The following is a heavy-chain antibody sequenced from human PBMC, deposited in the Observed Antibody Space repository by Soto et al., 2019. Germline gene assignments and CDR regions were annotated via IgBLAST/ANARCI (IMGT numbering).Heavy chain of an antibody. CDR3: AKARGSSPRWGYAYLVV. J-gene: IGHJ6*03. V-gene: IGHV3-23*01. CDR2: VGGNSVST. CDR1: GFTFSSSA. D-gene: IGHD6-6*01. Sequence: EVRLLESGGDLIQPGWSLRLSCAASGFTFSSSAMSWVRQAPDKGLAWVSAVGGNSVSTFYADSVKGRFTISKDSSNNTLFLQMNSVRAEDTAVYYCAKARGSSPRWGYAYLVVGGKGTPVTV.